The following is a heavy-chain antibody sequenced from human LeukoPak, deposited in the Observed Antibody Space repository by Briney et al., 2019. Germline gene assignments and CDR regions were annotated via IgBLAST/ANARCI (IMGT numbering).Heavy chain of an antibody. J-gene: IGHJ3*02. CDR2: IYDSGTT. CDR1: GGSLGNYY. D-gene: IGHD2/OR15-2a*01. CDR3: ARDFSAAFDI. Sequence: PSETLSLTCTVSGGSLGNYYWSWIRQPPGKGLEWIGYIYDSGTTNYIPSLKSRVTISVDTATNQFSLKLRSVTAADTAVYYCARDFSAAFDIWGQGTMVTVSS. V-gene: IGHV4-59*01.